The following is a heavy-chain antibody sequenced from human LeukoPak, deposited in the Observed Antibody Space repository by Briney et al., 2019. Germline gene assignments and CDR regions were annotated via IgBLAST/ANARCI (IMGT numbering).Heavy chain of an antibody. V-gene: IGHV4-59*01. CDR2: IHFSGST. J-gene: IGHJ4*02. Sequence: PSETLSLTCTVSDASISGYYWSWIRQPPGKGLEWIGSIHFSGSTNYNPPLRSRVTISVDTSKNRLSLKLSSVTAADTAVYYCARDLGGIYFDYWGQGTLVTVSS. CDR3: ARDLGGIYFDY. D-gene: IGHD1-26*01. CDR1: DASISGYY.